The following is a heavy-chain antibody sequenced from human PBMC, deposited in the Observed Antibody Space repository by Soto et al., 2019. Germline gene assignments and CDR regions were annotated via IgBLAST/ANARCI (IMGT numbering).Heavy chain of an antibody. CDR2: IYYSGST. CDR3: ASNSYGYNFYDY. D-gene: IGHD5-18*01. V-gene: IGHV4-30-4*01. J-gene: IGHJ4*02. CDR1: GGSISRGGYY. Sequence: SEDLSLPCTVSGGSISRGGYYVCWILQPPGKGLEWIGYIYYSGSTYYNPSLKSRVTISVDTSKNQFSLKLSSVTAADTAVYYCASNSYGYNFYDYWGQRTLVTVSS.